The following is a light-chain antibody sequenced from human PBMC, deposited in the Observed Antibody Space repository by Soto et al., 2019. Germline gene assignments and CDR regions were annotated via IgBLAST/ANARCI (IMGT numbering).Light chain of an antibody. J-gene: IGKJ1*01. V-gene: IGKV3D-15*01. CDR1: QSVSSY. Sequence: EIVLTQSPATLSLSPGERATLSCRASQSVSSYLAWYQQEPGQAPRLLIYGASTRATGIPARFSGSGSETEFTLTIETLKSEDFAVYYCQQYNFWPTFGQGTKVDIK. CDR2: GAS. CDR3: QQYNFWPT.